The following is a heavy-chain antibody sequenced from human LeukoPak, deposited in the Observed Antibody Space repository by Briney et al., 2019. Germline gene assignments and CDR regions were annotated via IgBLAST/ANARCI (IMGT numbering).Heavy chain of an antibody. J-gene: IGHJ4*02. CDR2: ISSSGSTI. CDR3: ARDRDSSGYPDY. CDR1: GFTFSSYE. V-gene: IGHV3-48*03. D-gene: IGHD3-22*01. Sequence: PGGSLRLSCAASGFTFSSYEMNWVRQAPGKGLEWVSYISSSGSTIYYADSVKGRFTISRDNAKNSLYLQMNSLRAEDTAVYYCARDRDSSGYPDYWGQGTLVTVSS.